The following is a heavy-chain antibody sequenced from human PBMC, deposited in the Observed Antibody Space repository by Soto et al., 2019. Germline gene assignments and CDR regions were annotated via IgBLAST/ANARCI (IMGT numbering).Heavy chain of an antibody. D-gene: IGHD1-26*01. J-gene: IGHJ4*02. CDR3: ASYRTMGC. Sequence: EVQLVESGGGLVQPGGSLRLSCAASGFTLSSFWMSWVRQAPGKGLEWVASIKEDGSEKTYVDSVKGRFSISRDPAKNALYLQMNSLRAEDAAVYYCASYRTMGCWGQGTPVTVSS. CDR1: GFTLSSFW. CDR2: IKEDGSEK. V-gene: IGHV3-7*03.